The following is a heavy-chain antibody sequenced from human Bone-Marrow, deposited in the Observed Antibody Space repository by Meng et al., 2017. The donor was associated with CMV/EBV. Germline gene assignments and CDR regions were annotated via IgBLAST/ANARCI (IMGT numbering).Heavy chain of an antibody. Sequence: GESLKISCAASGFTFSSYEMNWVRQAPGKGLEWLSYISGSGDIIYYAYSVKGRFTISRDNRKNSLYLQVNSLRAEDTAVYYCVRSEGDYWSGYFDYWGQGTLVTVSS. CDR2: ISGSGDII. CDR3: VRSEGDYWSGYFDY. V-gene: IGHV3-48*03. CDR1: GFTFSSYE. D-gene: IGHD3-3*01. J-gene: IGHJ4*02.